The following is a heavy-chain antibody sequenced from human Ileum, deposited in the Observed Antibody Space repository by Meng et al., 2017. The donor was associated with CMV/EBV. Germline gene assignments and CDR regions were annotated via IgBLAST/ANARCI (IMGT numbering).Heavy chain of an antibody. CDR2: IRSSGTSI. Sequence: GASLKISCAASGFTFSSHDMNWVRPAPGKGLEWVSNIRSSGTSIYYADSVRGRFTISRDNAKNLLHLQMNSLSAEDTAVYYCARDGGYYVGMDVWGQGTTVTVSS. CDR3: ARDGGYYVGMDV. V-gene: IGHV3-48*03. J-gene: IGHJ6*02. D-gene: IGHD3-16*01. CDR1: GFTFSSHD.